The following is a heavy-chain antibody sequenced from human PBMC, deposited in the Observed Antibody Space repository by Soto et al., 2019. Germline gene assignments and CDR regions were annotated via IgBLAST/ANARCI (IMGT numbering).Heavy chain of an antibody. CDR2: IKSKTDGGTT. J-gene: IGHJ6*02. CDR3: TTPLAGYGSGSYYFQYYYYGMDV. Sequence: SLRLSCAASGFTFSNAWMSWVRRAPGKGLEWVGRIKSKTDGGTTDYAAPVKGRFTISRDDSKNTLYLQMNSLKTEDTAVYYCTTPLAGYGSGSYYFQYYYYGMDVWGQGTTVTVSS. CDR1: GFTFSNAW. D-gene: IGHD3-10*01. V-gene: IGHV3-15*01.